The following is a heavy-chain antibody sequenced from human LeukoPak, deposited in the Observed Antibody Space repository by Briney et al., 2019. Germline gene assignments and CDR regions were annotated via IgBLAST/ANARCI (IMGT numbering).Heavy chain of an antibody. V-gene: IGHV4-38-2*01. J-gene: IGHJ4*02. D-gene: IGHD2-2*01. CDR1: GYSISSGYY. CDR3: ARLAGGYCSSTSCHDFDY. CDR2: IYHSGSN. Sequence: KASETLSLTCAVSGYSISSGYYWGWIRQPPGKGLEWIGNIYHSGSNFYNPSLNSRVTISVDTSKNHFSLKLTSVTAADTAVYYCARLAGGYCSSTSCHDFDYWGQGTLVTVSS.